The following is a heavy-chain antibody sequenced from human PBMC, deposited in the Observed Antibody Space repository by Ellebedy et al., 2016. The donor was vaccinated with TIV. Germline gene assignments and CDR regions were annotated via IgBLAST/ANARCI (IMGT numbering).Heavy chain of an antibody. CDR3: TGLKFGAMIDALDI. CDR2: IYFSGST. Sequence: SETLSLXXTVSGGSISRSSDYWGWIRQPPGKGLEWIGSIYFSGSTYYNPSLKSRVTISVDTPKNQFSLKLSSVSAADTAVYYCTGLKFGAMIDALDIWGQGTMVTVSS. V-gene: IGHV4-39*01. D-gene: IGHD3-16*01. CDR1: GGSISRSSDY. J-gene: IGHJ3*02.